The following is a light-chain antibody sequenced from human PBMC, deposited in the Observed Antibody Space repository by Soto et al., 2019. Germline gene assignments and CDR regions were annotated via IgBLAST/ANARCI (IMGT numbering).Light chain of an antibody. V-gene: IGKV3-15*01. CDR2: RAS. Sequence: EIVMTQSPATLSVPPGGRATLSCRASQSISRNLAWYQQKPGQAPRLLIYRASTMATGIPARFSGSGSGTEFTLTISSLQSEDFAVYYCQQYHDWPPYTFGQGTKVDIK. CDR1: QSISRN. CDR3: QQYHDWPPYT. J-gene: IGKJ2*01.